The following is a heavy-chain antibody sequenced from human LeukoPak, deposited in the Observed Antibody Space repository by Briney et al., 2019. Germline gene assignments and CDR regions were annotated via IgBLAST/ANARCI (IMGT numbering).Heavy chain of an antibody. CDR2: ISWNSGSI. Sequence: GGSLRLSCAASGFTFDDYAMHWVRQAPGKGLEWVSGISWNSGSIGYADSVKGRFTISRDNAKNSLYLQMNSLRAEDTALYYCAKSPRGDYDGNFDYWGQGTLVTVSS. CDR1: GFTFDDYA. CDR3: AKSPRGDYDGNFDY. D-gene: IGHD4-23*01. V-gene: IGHV3-9*01. J-gene: IGHJ4*02.